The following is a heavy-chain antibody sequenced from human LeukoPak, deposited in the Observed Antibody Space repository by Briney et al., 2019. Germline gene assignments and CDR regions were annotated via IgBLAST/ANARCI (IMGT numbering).Heavy chain of an antibody. CDR1: GYTFTGYY. D-gene: IGHD1-26*01. CDR2: INPNSGGT. V-gene: IGHV1-2*02. CDR3: ARAENGSPNDFDY. J-gene: IGHJ4*02. Sequence: ASVKVSCKASGYTFTGYYMHWVRQAPGQGLEWMGWINPNSGGTNYAQKFQGRVTMTRDTSISTAYMELSRLRSDDTAVYYCARAENGSPNDFDYWGQGTLVTVSS.